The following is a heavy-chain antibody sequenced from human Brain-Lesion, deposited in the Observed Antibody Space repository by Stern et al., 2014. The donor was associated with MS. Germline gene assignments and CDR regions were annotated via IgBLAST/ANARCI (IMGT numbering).Heavy chain of an antibody. CDR3: AGEEDIRYCSGGSCTGNWFDP. D-gene: IGHD2-15*01. Sequence: QLVQSGPGLVKPSETLSLTCTVAGGSVSSTSYAWAWIRQPPGKGLEWIGPIYYSGNTYYSPSLKSRLPISLDTSKNQFSRQLRSVTAADTAVYYCAGEEDIRYCSGGSCTGNWFDPWGQGTLVTVSS. J-gene: IGHJ5*02. CDR2: IYYSGNT. CDR1: GGSVSSTSYA. V-gene: IGHV4-39*01.